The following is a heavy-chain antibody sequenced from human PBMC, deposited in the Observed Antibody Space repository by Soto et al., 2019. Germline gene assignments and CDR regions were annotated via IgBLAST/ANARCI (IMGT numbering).Heavy chain of an antibody. J-gene: IGHJ4*02. V-gene: IGHV3-30*18. D-gene: IGHD4-17*01. CDR3: GNAYGEYEYFEL. CDR1: GFTFSSYG. CDR2: ISYDGSNK. Sequence: WGSLRLSCAASGFTFSSYGIHLVRQPPGKGLEWVAVISYDGSNKYYADSVKGRFTIPRDNSKNTLYLQMNSLRAEDTAVYYYGNAYGEYEYFELWREGALVSV.